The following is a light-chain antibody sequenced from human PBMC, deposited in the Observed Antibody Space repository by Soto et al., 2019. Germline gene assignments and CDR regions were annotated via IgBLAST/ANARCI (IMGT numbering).Light chain of an antibody. CDR2: GAS. CDR3: QHHGSSWT. J-gene: IGKJ1*01. Sequence: EIVLTQSPGTLSLSPGERATLSCRASQSVSNNYLAWFQQKGGQAPRLLIFGASSRAAGIPDRFSGSVSGTDFILTISRLEREDFAVYYCQHHGSSWTFGQGTQVEI. CDR1: QSVSNNY. V-gene: IGKV3-20*01.